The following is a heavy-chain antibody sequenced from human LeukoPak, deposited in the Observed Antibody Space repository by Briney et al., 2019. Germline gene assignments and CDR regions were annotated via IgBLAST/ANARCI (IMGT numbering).Heavy chain of an antibody. J-gene: IGHJ3*02. D-gene: IGHD6-13*01. CDR2: IYYSGST. Sequence: NASETLSLTCTVSGGSISSSSYYWGWIRQPPGKGLEWIGSIYYSGSTYYNPSLKSRVTISVDTSKNQFSLKLSSVTAADTAVYYCAAGYSSIHAFDIWGQGTMVTVSS. CDR1: GGSISSSSYY. V-gene: IGHV4-39*07. CDR3: AAGYSSIHAFDI.